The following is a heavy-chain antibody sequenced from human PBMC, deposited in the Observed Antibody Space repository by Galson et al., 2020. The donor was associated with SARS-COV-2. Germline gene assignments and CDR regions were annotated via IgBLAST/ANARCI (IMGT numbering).Heavy chain of an antibody. V-gene: IGHV3-30*18. J-gene: IGHJ4*02. D-gene: IGHD3-3*01. CDR2: ISYDGSNK. Sequence: GGSLRLSCAASGFTFSSYGMHWVRQAPGKGLEWVAVISYDGSNKYYADSVKGRFTISRDNSKNTLYLQMNSLRAEDTAVYYCAKDQVLRFLEWSKRFPDYWGQGTLVTVSA. CDR3: AKDQVLRFLEWSKRFPDY. CDR1: GFTFSSYG.